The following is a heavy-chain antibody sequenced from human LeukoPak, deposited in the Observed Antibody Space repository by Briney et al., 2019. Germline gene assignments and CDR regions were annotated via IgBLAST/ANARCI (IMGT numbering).Heavy chain of an antibody. V-gene: IGHV1-18*04. J-gene: IGHJ5*02. CDR1: GYTFTSYG. D-gene: IGHD6-13*01. Sequence: ASVKVSCKASGYTFTSYGISWVRQAPGQGLEWMGWISAYNGNTNYAQKLQGRVTMTTDTSTSTAYMELRSLRSDDTAVYYCAGSIAAAGTWWFDPWGQGTLVTVSS. CDR2: ISAYNGNT. CDR3: AGSIAAAGTWWFDP.